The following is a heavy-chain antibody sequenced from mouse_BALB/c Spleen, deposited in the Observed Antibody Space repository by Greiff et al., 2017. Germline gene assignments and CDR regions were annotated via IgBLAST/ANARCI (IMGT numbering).Heavy chain of an antibody. CDR3: VRSPMDY. Sequence: GGGLVQPKGSLKLSCAASGFTFNTNAMNWVRQAPGKGLEWVARIRSKSNNYATYYADSVKDRFTISRDDSQSMLYLQMNNLKTEDTAMYYCVRSPMDYWGQGTSVTVSS. J-gene: IGHJ4*01. CDR2: IRSKSNNYAT. V-gene: IGHV10S3*01. CDR1: GFTFNTNA.